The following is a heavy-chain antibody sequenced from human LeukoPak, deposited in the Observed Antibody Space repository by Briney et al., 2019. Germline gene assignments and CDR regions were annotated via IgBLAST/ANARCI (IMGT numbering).Heavy chain of an antibody. Sequence: SETLSLTCTVSGGSISSYYWSWIRQPPGKGLEWIGYIYYSGSTNYNPSLKSRVTISVDTSKNQFSLKLSSVTAEDTAVYYCARDKTPLYGMDVWGQGTTVTVSS. CDR3: ARDKTPLYGMDV. V-gene: IGHV4-59*01. CDR1: GGSISSYY. CDR2: IYYSGST. J-gene: IGHJ6*02.